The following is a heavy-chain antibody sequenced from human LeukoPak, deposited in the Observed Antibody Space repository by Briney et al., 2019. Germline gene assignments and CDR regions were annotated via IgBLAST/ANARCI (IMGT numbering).Heavy chain of an antibody. CDR2: INHSGST. CDR1: GGSFSGYY. J-gene: IGHJ6*03. V-gene: IGHV4-34*01. CDR3: ARHVVVYYYYYYMDV. D-gene: IGHD2-21*01. Sequence: SETLSLTCAVYGGSFSGYYWSWIRQPPGKGLEWIGEINHSGSTNYNPSLKSRVTISVDTSKNQFSLKLSSVTAADTAVYYCARHVVVYYYYYYMDVWGKGTTVTISS.